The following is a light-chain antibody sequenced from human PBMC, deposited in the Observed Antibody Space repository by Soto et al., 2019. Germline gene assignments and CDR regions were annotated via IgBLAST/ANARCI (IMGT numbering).Light chain of an antibody. J-gene: IGKJ5*01. CDR1: QSVSSSY. CDR2: DAS. CDR3: QQYHNWPIT. V-gene: IGKV3-15*01. Sequence: DILLTQSPGALSLSPGERGTLSCRASQSVSSSYLAWYQQKPGQAPRILMYDASTRATGISARFSGSGSGTEFTLTISSLQSEDFAVYYCQQYHNWPITFGQGTRLEIK.